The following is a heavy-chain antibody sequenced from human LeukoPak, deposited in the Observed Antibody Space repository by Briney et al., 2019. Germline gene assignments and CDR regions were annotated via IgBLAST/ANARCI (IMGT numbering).Heavy chain of an antibody. CDR1: GGSISSSSYY. V-gene: IGHV4-39*01. D-gene: IGHD1-26*01. CDR2: IYYSGST. J-gene: IGHJ4*02. Sequence: SSETLSLTCTVSGGSISSSSYYWGWIRQPPGKGLEWIGSIYYSGSTYYNPSLKSRVTISVDTSKNQFSLKLSSVTAADTAVYYCARWEGAYWGQGTLVTVSS. CDR3: ARWEGAY.